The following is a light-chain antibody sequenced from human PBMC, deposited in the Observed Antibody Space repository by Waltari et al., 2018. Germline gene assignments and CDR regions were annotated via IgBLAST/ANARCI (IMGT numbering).Light chain of an antibody. V-gene: IGLV3-25*03. CDR3: HSGDSSTSLMV. CDR2: KDS. J-gene: IGLJ2*01. CDR1: LLANEY. Sequence: YELTQPPSVSVSQGQTARITCSGDLLANEYTYWYHQKPGQAPVLMINKDSERPSGIPERFSGSSAGTPVTLTISGVQAEDEADFYCHSGDSSTSLMVFGGGTKLTVL.